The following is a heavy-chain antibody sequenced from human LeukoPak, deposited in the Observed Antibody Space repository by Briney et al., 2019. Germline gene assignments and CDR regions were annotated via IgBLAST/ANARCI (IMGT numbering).Heavy chain of an antibody. CDR2: IYHSGST. J-gene: IGHJ4*02. Sequence: PSETLSPTCTVSGYSISSGYYWGWIRQPPGKGLEWIGSIYHSGSTYYNPSLKSRVTISVDTSKNQFSLKLSSVTAADTAVYYCARAFWATTDYWGQGTLVTVSS. CDR1: GYSISSGYY. D-gene: IGHD5-12*01. CDR3: ARAFWATTDY. V-gene: IGHV4-38-2*02.